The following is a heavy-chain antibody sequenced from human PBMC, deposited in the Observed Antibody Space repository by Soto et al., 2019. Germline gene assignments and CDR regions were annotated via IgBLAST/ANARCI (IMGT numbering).Heavy chain of an antibody. V-gene: IGHV3-30*18. CDR3: AKARRLWLFGRGYYAFDI. Sequence: GGSLRLSCAASGFTFSSYGMHWVRQAPGKGLEWVAVISYDGSNKYYADSVKGRFTISRDNSKNTLYLQMNSLRAEDTAVYYCAKARRLWLFGRGYYAFDIWGQGTMVTVSS. CDR1: GFTFSSYG. J-gene: IGHJ3*02. D-gene: IGHD3-10*01. CDR2: ISYDGSNK.